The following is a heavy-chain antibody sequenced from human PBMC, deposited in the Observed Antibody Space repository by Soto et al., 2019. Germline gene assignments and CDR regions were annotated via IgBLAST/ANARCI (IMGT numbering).Heavy chain of an antibody. CDR2: IKYDGAEK. CDR3: ARDGVAPGLYFDH. J-gene: IGHJ4*02. D-gene: IGHD3-10*01. V-gene: IGHV3-7*05. CDR1: GFTFSDYW. Sequence: GGSLRLSCAASGFTFSDYWMNWVRQAPGKGLEWVASIKYDGAEKSYVDSVKGRFTISRDNPKNSVYLQMASLRAEDTAVYYCARDGVAPGLYFDHWGQGTPVPVSS.